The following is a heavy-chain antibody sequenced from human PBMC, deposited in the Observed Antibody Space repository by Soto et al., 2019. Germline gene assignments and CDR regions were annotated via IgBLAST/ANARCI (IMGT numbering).Heavy chain of an antibody. CDR2: ISGSGGST. J-gene: IGHJ4*02. CDR1: GFTFSSYA. V-gene: IGHV3-23*01. Sequence: TGGSLRLSCAASGFTFSSYAMSWVRQAPGKGLEWVSAISGSGGSTYYADSVKGRFTISRDNSKNTLYLQMNSLRAEDTAVYYCAKDGHYDFWSGYYTGYWGQRTLVPVSS. CDR3: AKDGHYDFWSGYYTGY. D-gene: IGHD3-3*01.